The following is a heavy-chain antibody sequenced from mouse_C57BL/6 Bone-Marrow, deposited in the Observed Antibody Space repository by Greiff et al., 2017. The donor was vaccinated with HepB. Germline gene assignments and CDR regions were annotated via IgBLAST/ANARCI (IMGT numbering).Heavy chain of an antibody. V-gene: IGHV1-69*01. CDR1: GYTFTSYW. CDR2: IDPSDSYT. CDR3: ARIYARNAMDY. Sequence: VQLQQSGAELVMPGASVKLSCKASGYTFTSYWMHWVKQRPGQGLEWIGEIDPSDSYTNYNQKFKGKSTLTVDKSSSTAYMQLSSLTSEDSAVYYCARIYARNAMDYWGQGTSVTVSS. D-gene: IGHD2-3*01. J-gene: IGHJ4*01.